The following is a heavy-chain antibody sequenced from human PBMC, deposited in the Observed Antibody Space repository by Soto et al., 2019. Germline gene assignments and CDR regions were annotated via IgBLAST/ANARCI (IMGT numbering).Heavy chain of an antibody. D-gene: IGHD6-13*01. CDR2: IYGGGNGP. CDR1: GFTFSDFA. Sequence: EVQVLESGGGLVQPGGSLRLSCAATGFTFSDFAMSWVRQAPGKGLEWVSRIYGGGNGPHYADSVKGRVTISRDNSKNPLDLQMPVLKADATAVYYCATMEGMDQWAYYLDYWGQGTLANVSS. J-gene: IGHJ4*02. V-gene: IGHV3-23*01. CDR3: ATMEGMDQWAYYLDY.